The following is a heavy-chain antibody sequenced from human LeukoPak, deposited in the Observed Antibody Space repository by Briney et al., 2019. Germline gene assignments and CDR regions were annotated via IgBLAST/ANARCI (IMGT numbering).Heavy chain of an antibody. CDR1: GFIFSSYA. V-gene: IGHV3-64D*09. D-gene: IGHD2-2*01. Sequence: GRSLRLSCSASGFIFSSYAMHWVRQAPGKGLEYVSAISSNGGSTYYADSVKGRFTISRDNSKNTLYLQMSSLRGEDTAVYYCVKGYCSSTSCYAFDYWGQGTLVTVSS. CDR3: VKGYCSSTSCYAFDY. J-gene: IGHJ4*02. CDR2: ISSNGGST.